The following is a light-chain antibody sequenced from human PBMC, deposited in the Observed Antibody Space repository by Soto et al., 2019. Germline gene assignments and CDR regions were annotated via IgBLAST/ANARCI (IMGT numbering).Light chain of an antibody. CDR1: QSVSSSY. V-gene: IGKV3D-20*02. CDR2: DAS. Sequence: EIVLAQSPGTPSFSPGERATLSCRASQSVSSSYLAWYQQKPGQAPRLLIYDASNRATGIPARFSGSGSGTDFTLTISSLEPEDFAVYYCQQRSNWPLTFGGGTKVDIK. CDR3: QQRSNWPLT. J-gene: IGKJ4*01.